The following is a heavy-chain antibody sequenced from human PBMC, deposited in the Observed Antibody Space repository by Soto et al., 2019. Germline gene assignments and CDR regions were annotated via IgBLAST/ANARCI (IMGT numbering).Heavy chain of an antibody. J-gene: IGHJ4*02. V-gene: IGHV3-7*05. CDR3: ARDQGYSSSSFDY. CDR2: IKQDGSEK. Sequence: PGGSLRLSCAASGFTFSSYWMSWVRQAPGKGLEWVANIKQDGSEKYYVDSVKGRFTISRDNAKNSLYLQMNSLRAEDTAVYYCARDQGYSSSSFDYWGQGTLVTVSS. CDR1: GFTFSSYW. D-gene: IGHD6-6*01.